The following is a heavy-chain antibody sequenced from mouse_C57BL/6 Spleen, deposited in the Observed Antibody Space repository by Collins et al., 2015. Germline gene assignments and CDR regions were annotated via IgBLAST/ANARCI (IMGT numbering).Heavy chain of an antibody. J-gene: IGHJ2*01. CDR2: IDPSDSET. CDR1: GYTFTSYW. Sequence: QVQLQQPGAELVKPGAPVKLSCKASGYTFTSYWMNWVKQRPGRGLEWIGRIDPSDSETHYNQKFKDKATLTVDKSSSTAYIQLSSLTSEDSAVYYCARSLYFDYWGQGTTLTVSS. V-gene: IGHV1-69*02. CDR3: ARSLYFDY.